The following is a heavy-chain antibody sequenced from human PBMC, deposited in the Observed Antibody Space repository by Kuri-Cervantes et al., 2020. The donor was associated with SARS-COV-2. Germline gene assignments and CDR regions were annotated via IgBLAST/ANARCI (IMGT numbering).Heavy chain of an antibody. D-gene: IGHD2-2*01. CDR2: IYYSGST. J-gene: IGHJ5*02. Sequence: GSLRLSCTVSGGSISSGDYYWSWIRQPPGKGLEWIGYIYYSGSTNYNPSLKSRVTISVDTSKNQFSLKLSSVTAADTAVYYCARGKVPAYNWFDPWGQGTLVTVSS. CDR3: ARGKVPAYNWFDP. CDR1: GGSISSGDYY. V-gene: IGHV4-61*08.